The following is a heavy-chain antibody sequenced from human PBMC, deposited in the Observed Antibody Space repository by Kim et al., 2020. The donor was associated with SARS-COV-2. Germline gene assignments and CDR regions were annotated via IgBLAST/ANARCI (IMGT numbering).Heavy chain of an antibody. J-gene: IGHJ4*02. D-gene: IGHD3-22*01. CDR2: IHYSGKV. CDR3: ALKRADSSGFIVY. V-gene: IGHV4-59*01. CDR1: GDSISDYY. Sequence: SETLSLSCTVSGDSISDYYWSWIRQPPGKGLEWLGYIHYSGKVNHNASLKSRLAISIDTSKNHFSLILIYVTAADTAVYYCALKRADSSGFIVYWGQGT.